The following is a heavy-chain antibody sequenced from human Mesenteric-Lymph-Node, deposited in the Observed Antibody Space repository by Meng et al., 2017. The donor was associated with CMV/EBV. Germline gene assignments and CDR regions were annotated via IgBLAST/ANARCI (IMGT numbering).Heavy chain of an antibody. D-gene: IGHD3-10*01. Sequence: GGSLRLSCAASGFTLSPYGMHWVRQAPGKGLEWVAVISNDGSHKYYADSVKGRFTISRDNSKSTLYLQMNSLRAEDTAVYYCARDGGSGSYGDYYYGLDVWGQGTTVTVSS. CDR3: ARDGGSGSYGDYYYGLDV. CDR1: GFTLSPYG. J-gene: IGHJ6*02. CDR2: ISNDGSHK. V-gene: IGHV3-30-3*01.